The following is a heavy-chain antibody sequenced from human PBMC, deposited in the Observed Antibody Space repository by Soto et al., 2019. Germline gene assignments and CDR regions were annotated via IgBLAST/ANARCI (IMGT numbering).Heavy chain of an antibody. V-gene: IGHV3-7*01. CDR3: ARELVGTGWYFDL. D-gene: IGHD2-21*02. Sequence: EGQLVESGGGLVQPGGSLRLSCGASGFSFSSYSISWVRQAPGKGLEWVANINHAGSEKYYVSSVKGRFTMYRDNAKNSAYLQMNSLRVDDTAVYYCARELVGTGWYFDLWGRGTLVTVSS. CDR1: GFSFSSYS. CDR2: INHAGSEK. J-gene: IGHJ2*01.